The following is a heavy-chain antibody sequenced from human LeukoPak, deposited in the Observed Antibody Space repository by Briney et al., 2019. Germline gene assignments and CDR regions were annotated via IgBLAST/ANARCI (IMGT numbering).Heavy chain of an antibody. D-gene: IGHD5-12*01. CDR1: GGSISSSSYY. V-gene: IGHV4-39*07. Sequence: SETLSLTCTVSGGSISSSSYYWGWIRQPPGKGLEWIGSIYYSGSTYYNPSLKSRVTISVDTSKNQFSLKLSSVTAADTAVYYCARDGPTLGYSGYDPRYWYFDLWGRGTLVTVSS. CDR3: ARDGPTLGYSGYDPRYWYFDL. J-gene: IGHJ2*01. CDR2: IYYSGST.